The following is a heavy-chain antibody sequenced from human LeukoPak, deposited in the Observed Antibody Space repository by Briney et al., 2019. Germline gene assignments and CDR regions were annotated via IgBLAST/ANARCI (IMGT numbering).Heavy chain of an antibody. CDR1: GYTFTSYG. D-gene: IGHD3-3*01. Sequence: ASVKVSCKASGYTFTSYGISWVRQAPGQGPEWMGWISAYNGNTNYAQKLQGRITMTTDTSTSTAYMELRSLRSDDTAVYYCARGSIFGVATNWFDPWGQGTLVTVSS. J-gene: IGHJ5*02. CDR2: ISAYNGNT. CDR3: ARGSIFGVATNWFDP. V-gene: IGHV1-18*01.